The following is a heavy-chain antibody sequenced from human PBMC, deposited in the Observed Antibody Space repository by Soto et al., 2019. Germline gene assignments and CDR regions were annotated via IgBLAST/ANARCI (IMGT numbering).Heavy chain of an antibody. V-gene: IGHV3-23*01. D-gene: IGHD3-9*01. CDR3: AKKGDYDILTGYYSGGRFDP. CDR1: GFTFSSYA. J-gene: IGHJ5*02. CDR2: ISGSGGST. Sequence: GGSLRLSCAASGFTFSSYAMSWVRQAPGKGLEWVSAISGSGGSTYYADSVKGRFTISRDNSKNTLYLQMNSLRAEDMAVYYCAKKGDYDILTGYYSGGRFDPWGQGTLVTVSS.